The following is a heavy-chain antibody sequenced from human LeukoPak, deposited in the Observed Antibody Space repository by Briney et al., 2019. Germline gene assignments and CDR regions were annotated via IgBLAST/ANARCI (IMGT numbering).Heavy chain of an antibody. J-gene: IGHJ3*02. CDR1: GGSISSYY. CDR2: IYYSGST. D-gene: IGHD3-16*01. CDR3: ARAPQVMVSLSAFDI. Sequence: SETLSLTCTVSGGSISSYYWSWIRQPPGKGLEWIGYIYYSGSTNYNPSLKSRVTISVDTSKNQFSLKLSSVTAADTAVYYCARAPQVMVSLSAFDIWGQGTMVTVSS. V-gene: IGHV4-59*01.